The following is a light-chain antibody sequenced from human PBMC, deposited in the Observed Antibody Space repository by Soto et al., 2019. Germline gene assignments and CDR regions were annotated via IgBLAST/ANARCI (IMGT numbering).Light chain of an antibody. Sequence: QSVLTQPPSASGTPGQRVSISCSGGSSNIGTNTVNWYQHLPGTAPKLLIFSNDERPSGVPDRFSGSKSGTSASLAISGLQSDDEPDYYCATWDDSLNGVVFGGGTK. V-gene: IGLV1-44*01. CDR3: ATWDDSLNGVV. J-gene: IGLJ2*01. CDR2: SND. CDR1: SSNIGTNT.